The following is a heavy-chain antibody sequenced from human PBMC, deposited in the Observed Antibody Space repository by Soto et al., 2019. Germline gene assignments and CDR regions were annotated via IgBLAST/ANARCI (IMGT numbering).Heavy chain of an antibody. V-gene: IGHV3-23*01. CDR2: ISGSGGIT. CDR3: ARARRGAPYFYTMDL. D-gene: IGHD3-10*01. J-gene: IGHJ6*02. CDR1: GFTFSSYA. Sequence: ELQLLESGGNLVPPGGSLRVSCIASGFTFSSYAMTWVRQAPGKGLEWVSDISGSGGITYYADSVKGRFTISRDNSKNTLNLQMNSLRVDDTAIYYCARARRGAPYFYTMDLWGQGTTVTVSS.